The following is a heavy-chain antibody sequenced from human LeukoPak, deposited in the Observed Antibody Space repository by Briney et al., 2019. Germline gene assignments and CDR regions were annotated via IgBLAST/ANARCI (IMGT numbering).Heavy chain of an antibody. D-gene: IGHD3-10*01. V-gene: IGHV3-23*01. CDR1: GFTFSGYA. J-gene: IGHJ6*02. Sequence: GGSLRLSCTASGFTFSGYAMSWVRQAPGKGLDWVSGLSGSGSSTYYADSVKGRFTISRDNSKTTIYLQMNSLKTEDTAVYYCTTDPRGPNYYGSTIMGMDVWGQGTTVTVSS. CDR3: TTDPRGPNYYGSTIMGMDV. CDR2: LSGSGSST.